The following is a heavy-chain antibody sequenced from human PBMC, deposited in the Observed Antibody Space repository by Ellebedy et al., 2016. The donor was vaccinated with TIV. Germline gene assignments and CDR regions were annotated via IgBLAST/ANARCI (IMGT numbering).Heavy chain of an antibody. CDR3: ARRKITIFGVTDAFDI. CDR2: VYTSGST. J-gene: IGHJ3*02. V-gene: IGHV4-59*01. Sequence: MPSETLSLTCTVSGNPTSGYYWSWIRQSPGKGLEWIGYVYTSGSTYYNPSLERRVTMSIDISQNQFSLKLTSLTAADTPVYYCARRKITIFGVTDAFDIWGQGTVVTVSS. D-gene: IGHD3-3*01. CDR1: GNPTSGYY.